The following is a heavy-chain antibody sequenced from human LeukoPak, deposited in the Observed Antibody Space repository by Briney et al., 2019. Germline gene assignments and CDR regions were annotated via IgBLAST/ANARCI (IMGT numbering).Heavy chain of an antibody. D-gene: IGHD3-10*01. V-gene: IGHV1-69*13. CDR2: IIPIFGTA. CDR1: GGTFSSYA. CDR3: AREGRCTVVRGEVY. Sequence: SVKVSCKASGGTFSSYAISWVRQAPGQGLEWMGGIIPIFGTANYAQKLQGRVTITADEYTSTAYMELSSLRSEDTAVYYCAREGRCTVVRGEVYWGQGTLVTVSS. J-gene: IGHJ4*02.